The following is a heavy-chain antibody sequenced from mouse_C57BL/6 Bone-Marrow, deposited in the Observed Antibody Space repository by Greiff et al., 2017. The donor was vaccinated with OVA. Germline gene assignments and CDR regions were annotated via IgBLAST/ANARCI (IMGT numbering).Heavy chain of an antibody. V-gene: IGHV1-82*01. CDR2: IYPGDGDT. CDR1: GYAFSSSW. J-gene: IGHJ2*01. CDR3: ARSPPYYSNYGY. Sequence: VQLQQSGPELVKPGASVKLSCKASGYAFSSSWMNWVKQRPGKGLEWIGRIYPGDGDTNYNGKFKGKATLTADKSSSTAYMQLSSLTSEDSAVYFCARSPPYYSNYGYWGQGTTLTVSS. D-gene: IGHD2-5*01.